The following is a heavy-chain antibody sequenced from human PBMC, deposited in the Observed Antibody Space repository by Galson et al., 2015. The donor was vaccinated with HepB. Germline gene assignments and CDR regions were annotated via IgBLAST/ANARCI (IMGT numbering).Heavy chain of an antibody. CDR2: IWYDGSNK. D-gene: IGHD2-2*01. J-gene: IGHJ6*02. CDR1: GFTFSSYG. Sequence: SLRLSCAASGFTFSSYGMHWVRQAPGKGLEWVAVIWYDGSNKYYADSVKGRFTISRDNSKNTLYLQMNSLRAEDTAVYYCARDPRGYCSSTSCYSSGMDVWGQGTTVTVSS. V-gene: IGHV3-33*01. CDR3: ARDPRGYCSSTSCYSSGMDV.